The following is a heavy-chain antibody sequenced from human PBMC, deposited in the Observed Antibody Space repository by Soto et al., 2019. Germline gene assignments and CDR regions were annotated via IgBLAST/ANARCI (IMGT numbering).Heavy chain of an antibody. CDR1: GFTFSSNW. CDR2: LNSDGSST. CDR3: GKAVGWAPVDH. D-gene: IGHD1-26*01. V-gene: IGHV3-74*01. Sequence: EVQLVESGGGLVQPGGSLRLSCAAFGFTFSSNWMHWVRQVPGKGLVWVSRLNSDGSSTSYADSVKGRFTISRDNAKNTLYLQMNTPRAEDTAVYYCGKAVGWAPVDHWGQGTLVTVSS. J-gene: IGHJ4*02.